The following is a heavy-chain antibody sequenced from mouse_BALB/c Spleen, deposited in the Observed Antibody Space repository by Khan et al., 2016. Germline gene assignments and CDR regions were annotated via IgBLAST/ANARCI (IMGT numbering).Heavy chain of an antibody. J-gene: IGHJ3*01. CDR3: TKAHYSFAY. CDR2: IRLKSNNYAT. D-gene: IGHD1-2*01. CDR1: GFTFSNYW. V-gene: IGHV6-6*02. Sequence: EVKLEESGGGLVQPGGSMKLSCVASGFTFSNYWMNWVRQSPEKGLEWVAEIRLKSNNYATYYAESVKGRFTISRDDSKSSVYLQMNNLRAEDTGIYYCTKAHYSFAYGGQGTLVTVSA.